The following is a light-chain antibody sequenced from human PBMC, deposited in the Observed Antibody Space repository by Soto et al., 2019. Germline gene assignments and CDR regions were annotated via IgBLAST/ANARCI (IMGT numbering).Light chain of an antibody. CDR2: DAS. CDR3: QQYGSSLPLT. V-gene: IGKV3-20*01. Sequence: EIVLTQSPGTLSLSPGEGATLSCRASQSVSNNYLAWYQQKPGQAPRLLIYDASNRATGIPARFSGSGSGTDFTLTISRLEPEDFAVYYCQQYGSSLPLTFGGGTKVDIK. CDR1: QSVSNNY. J-gene: IGKJ4*01.